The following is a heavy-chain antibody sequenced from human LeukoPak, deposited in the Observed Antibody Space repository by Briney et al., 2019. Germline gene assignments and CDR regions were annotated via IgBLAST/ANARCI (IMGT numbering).Heavy chain of an antibody. CDR3: ARGPQRAYYYDSNGLIGY. V-gene: IGHV4-34*01. CDR2: INHSGST. J-gene: IGHJ4*02. CDR1: GGSFSGYY. Sequence: PSETLSLTCAVYGGSFSGYYWSWIRQPPGKGLEWIGEINHSGSTNYNPSLKSRVTISVDTSKNQFSLKLSSVTAADTAVYYWARGPQRAYYYDSNGLIGYWGQGTLVTVSS. D-gene: IGHD3-22*01.